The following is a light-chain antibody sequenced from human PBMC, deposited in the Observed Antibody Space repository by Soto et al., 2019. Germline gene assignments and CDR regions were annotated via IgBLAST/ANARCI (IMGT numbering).Light chain of an antibody. CDR3: QQFNNWPPT. J-gene: IGKJ1*01. V-gene: IGKV3-15*01. Sequence: IVMRQSPATLSVSPGERATLSCRASQSVSSNLAWYQQKPGQAPRLLFYGASTRATGIPARFSGSGSGTEFTLTISSLQSEDSADYYCQQFNNWPPTFGQGTKVDIK. CDR2: GAS. CDR1: QSVSSN.